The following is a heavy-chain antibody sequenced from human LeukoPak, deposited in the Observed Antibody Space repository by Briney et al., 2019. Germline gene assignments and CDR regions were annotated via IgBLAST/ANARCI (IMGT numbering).Heavy chain of an antibody. D-gene: IGHD3-3*01. CDR3: AKEGSGGGLDLDY. V-gene: IGHV3-43*02. J-gene: IGHJ4*02. Sequence: PGGSLRLSCAASGFTFDSYAMHWVRQAPGKGLEWVSLISGGGSSTYSADSAKGRFTIPRDNSKNSLYLQMNSLRTEDTALYYCAKEGSGGGLDLDYWGQGTLVTVSS. CDR1: GFTFDSYA. CDR2: ISGGGSST.